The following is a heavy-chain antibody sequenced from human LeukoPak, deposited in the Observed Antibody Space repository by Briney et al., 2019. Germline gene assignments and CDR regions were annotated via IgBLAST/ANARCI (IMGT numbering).Heavy chain of an antibody. CDR1: GYTFSSYG. J-gene: IGHJ4*02. CDR3: ARGDLTGYDRFDY. CDR2: ISGYNGNT. D-gene: IGHD5-12*01. Sequence: GASVKVSCKAAGYTFSSYGISWVRQAPGQGLEWMGWISGYNGNTNYAQKLQGRVTMTTDTSTSTAYMELRSLSSDDTAVYYCARGDLTGYDRFDYWGQGTLVTVSS. V-gene: IGHV1-18*01.